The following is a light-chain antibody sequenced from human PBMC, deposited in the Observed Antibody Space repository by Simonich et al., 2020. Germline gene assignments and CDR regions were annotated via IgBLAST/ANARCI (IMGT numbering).Light chain of an antibody. CDR3: SSYTSSSTLV. CDR1: SSYVGGYNY. J-gene: IGLJ2*01. Sequence: QSALTQPAYVSGSPGQSVTISCTGTSSYVGGYNYVSWYQQHPRKAPIPMIYYFSQRPSGVSNRFSGSKSGNTATLTISELQAEDEADYYCSSYTSSSTLVFGGGTKLTVL. V-gene: IGLV2-14*01. CDR2: YFS.